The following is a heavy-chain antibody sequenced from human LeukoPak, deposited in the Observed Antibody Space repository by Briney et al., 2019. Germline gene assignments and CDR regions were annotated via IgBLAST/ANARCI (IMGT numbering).Heavy chain of an antibody. CDR3: AKDIAARPLYYFDY. CDR1: GFTFDDYA. Sequence: GGSLRLSCAASGFTFDDYAMHWVRQAQGKGLEWVSGISWNSGSIGYADSVKGRFTISRDNAKNSLYLQMNSLRAEDMALYYCAKDIAARPLYYFDYWGQGTLVTVSS. D-gene: IGHD6-6*01. CDR2: ISWNSGSI. J-gene: IGHJ4*02. V-gene: IGHV3-9*03.